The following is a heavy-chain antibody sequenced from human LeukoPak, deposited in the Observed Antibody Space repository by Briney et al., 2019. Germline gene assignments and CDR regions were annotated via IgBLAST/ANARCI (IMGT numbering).Heavy chain of an antibody. CDR3: AKDTGISSGCLPD. D-gene: IGHD6-19*01. CDR2: ISWNSGSI. CDR1: GFTFDDYA. Sequence: GRSLRLSCAASGFTFDDYAMHWVRHAPGKGLEWVSGISWNSGSIGYADSVKGRFTISRDNAKNSLYLQMNSLRAEDTALYYCAKDTGISSGCLPDWGQGTLVTVSS. J-gene: IGHJ4*02. V-gene: IGHV3-9*01.